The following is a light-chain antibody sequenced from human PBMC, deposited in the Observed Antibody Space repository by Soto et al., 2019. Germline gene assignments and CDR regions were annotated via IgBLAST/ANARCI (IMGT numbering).Light chain of an antibody. Sequence: QSVLTQAPSASGTPGQRVTISCSGSSSNIGSDSVNWYQQLPGTAPKLLIYNNNQRPSGVPDRFSGSKSGTSASLAISGIQSEDEAEYYCAAWDDSLNGVVFGGGTKLTVL. CDR1: SSNIGSDS. V-gene: IGLV1-44*01. J-gene: IGLJ2*01. CDR3: AAWDDSLNGVV. CDR2: NNN.